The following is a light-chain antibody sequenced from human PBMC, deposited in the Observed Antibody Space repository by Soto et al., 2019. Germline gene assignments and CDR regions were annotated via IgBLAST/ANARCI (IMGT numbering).Light chain of an antibody. CDR3: SSYAGSNSPDV. CDR1: SSDVGGYNY. J-gene: IGLJ1*01. V-gene: IGLV2-8*01. CDR2: EVS. Sequence: QSALTQPPSASGSPGQSVTISCTGTSSDVGGYNYVSWYQQHPGKAPKLMIYEVSNRPSGVPDRFSGSKSGNTASLTVSGLQAEDEADYYCSSYAGSNSPDVFGTGTKLTVL.